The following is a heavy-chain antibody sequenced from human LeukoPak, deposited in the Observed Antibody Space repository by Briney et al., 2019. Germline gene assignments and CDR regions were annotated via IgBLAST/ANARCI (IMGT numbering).Heavy chain of an antibody. CDR1: GGTFSSYA. CDR2: IIPIFGTA. J-gene: IGHJ4*02. V-gene: IGHV1-69*13. Sequence: SVKVSCKASGGTFSSYAISWVRQAPGQGLEWMGGIIPIFGTANYAQKFQGRVTITADESTSTAYMELSSLRSEDTAVYYCALRENYYDSSGYYYWGQGALVTVSS. D-gene: IGHD3-22*01. CDR3: ALRENYYDSSGYYY.